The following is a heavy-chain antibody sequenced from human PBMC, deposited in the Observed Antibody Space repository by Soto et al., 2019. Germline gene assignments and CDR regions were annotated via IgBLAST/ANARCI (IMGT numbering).Heavy chain of an antibody. CDR3: ARPTIAARPYPIDY. J-gene: IGHJ4*02. CDR1: GFTFSNYA. D-gene: IGHD6-6*01. CDR2: ISYDGRYK. Sequence: QVQLVESGGGVVQPGRSLRLSCAASGFTFSNYAMHWVRQAPGKGLELVAVISYDGRYKFDADSGQVRLTISRDDSKNTLDLKMNSLRAEDPAVYYCARPTIAARPYPIDYWGQGTLVTVSS. V-gene: IGHV3-30*04.